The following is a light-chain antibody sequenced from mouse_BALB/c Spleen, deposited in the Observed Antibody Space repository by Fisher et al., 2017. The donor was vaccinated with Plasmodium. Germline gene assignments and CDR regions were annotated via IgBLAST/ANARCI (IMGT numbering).Light chain of an antibody. V-gene: IGKV8-24*01. CDR1: QSLLNSSHQKNY. J-gene: IGKJ5*01. Sequence: DIVLTQTPSSLALSVGQKVTMICKSSQSLLNSSHQKNYLAWYQQKAGQSPKLLVYFASTRDSGVPDRCIGSGSGTDFTLTISSVQAEDLADYFCQQHYSTPLTFGAGTKLYLK. CDR2: FAS. CDR3: QQHYSTPLT.